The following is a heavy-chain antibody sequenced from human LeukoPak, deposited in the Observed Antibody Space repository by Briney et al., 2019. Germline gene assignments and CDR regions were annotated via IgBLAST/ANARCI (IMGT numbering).Heavy chain of an antibody. CDR3: VRGTIRDGYNGDAFDI. Sequence: ASVKVSCKASGGTFSSYAISWVRQAPGQGLEWMGGIIPIFGTANYAQKFQGRVTITADESTSTAYKELSSLRSEDTAVYYCVRGTIRDGYNGDAFDIWGQGIMVTVSS. CDR2: IIPIFGTA. CDR1: GGTFSSYA. V-gene: IGHV1-69*13. J-gene: IGHJ3*02. D-gene: IGHD5-24*01.